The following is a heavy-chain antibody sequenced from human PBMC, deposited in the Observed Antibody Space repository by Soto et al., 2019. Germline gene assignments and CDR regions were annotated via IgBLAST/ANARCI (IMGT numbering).Heavy chain of an antibody. CDR2: IRGKGHGYAT. V-gene: IGHV3-73*02. D-gene: IGHD4-17*01. CDR1: GFIFSDSA. Sequence: EVQLVESGGGSVQPGGSLKLSCAASGFIFSDSAMHWVRQASGKGLEWVGRIRGKGHGYATSYAASVEGRFTISRDDSHNTAYLQMNNLRTEDTAVYYCTRTDYGDYSQTGRFAPWGQGTLVTVSS. J-gene: IGHJ5*02. CDR3: TRTDYGDYSQTGRFAP.